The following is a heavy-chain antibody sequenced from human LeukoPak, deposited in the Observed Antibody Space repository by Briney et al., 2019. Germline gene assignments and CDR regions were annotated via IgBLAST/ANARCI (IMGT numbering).Heavy chain of an antibody. Sequence: PGGSLRLSCAASGFTFSSYSINWVRQAPGKGLEWVSSISSSSSYIYYADSVKGRFTISRDNAKNSLYLQMNSLRAEDTAVYYCAREGRLGYCSSTSCHDAFDIWGQGTMVTVSS. CDR2: ISSSSSYI. CDR3: AREGRLGYCSSTSCHDAFDI. D-gene: IGHD2-2*01. J-gene: IGHJ3*02. V-gene: IGHV3-21*01. CDR1: GFTFSSYS.